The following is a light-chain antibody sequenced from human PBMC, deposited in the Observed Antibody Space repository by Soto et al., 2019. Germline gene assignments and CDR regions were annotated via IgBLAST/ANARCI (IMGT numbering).Light chain of an antibody. CDR1: SSDIGSYNY. V-gene: IGLV2-14*03. J-gene: IGLJ1*01. CDR3: GSYTSSTTPYV. Sequence: QSALTQPASVSGSLGQSITISCTGTSSDIGSYNYVSWYQHQPGTAPKLMLFDVSNRPSGVSHRFSGSKSGNTASLTISGLQPEDEADYYCGSYTSSTTPYVFGTGTKLTVL. CDR2: DVS.